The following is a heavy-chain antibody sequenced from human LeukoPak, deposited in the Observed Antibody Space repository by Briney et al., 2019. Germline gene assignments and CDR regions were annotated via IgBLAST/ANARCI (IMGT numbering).Heavy chain of an antibody. V-gene: IGHV3-23*01. Sequence: GGTLRLSCVVSGFTFSSYSMSWVRQAPGKGLEWVSAISGSGDSTYYADSVKGRFTISRDNAKNSLYLQMNSLRAEDTTVYYCAREQTTVTAFDYWGQGTLVTVSS. D-gene: IGHD4-17*01. J-gene: IGHJ4*02. CDR3: AREQTTVTAFDY. CDR1: GFTFSSYS. CDR2: ISGSGDST.